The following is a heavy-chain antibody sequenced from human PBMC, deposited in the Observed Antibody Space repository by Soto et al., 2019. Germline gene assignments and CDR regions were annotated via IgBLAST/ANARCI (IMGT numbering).Heavy chain of an antibody. Sequence: QVQLVQSGAEVKKPGASVKVSCKASGYTFTSYAMHWVRQAPGQRLEWMGWINAGNGNTKYSQKFQGRVTITRDTSASTADMELSSLRSEDTAVYYCAIEGSDYVWGSYRYGYFDLGGRGTLVTVSS. V-gene: IGHV1-3*01. D-gene: IGHD3-16*02. J-gene: IGHJ2*01. CDR3: AIEGSDYVWGSYRYGYFDL. CDR1: GYTFTSYA. CDR2: INAGNGNT.